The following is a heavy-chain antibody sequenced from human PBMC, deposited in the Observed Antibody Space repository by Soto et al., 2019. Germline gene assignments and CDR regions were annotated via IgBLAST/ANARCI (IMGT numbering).Heavy chain of an antibody. D-gene: IGHD2-15*01. Sequence: GESLKISCAASGFTFSSYAMHWVRQAPGKGLEWVAVISYDGSNKYYADSVKGRFTISRDNSKNTLYLQMNSLRAEDTAVYYCARDDIVVVVAARFDYWGQGTLVTVSS. CDR3: ARDDIVVVVAARFDY. J-gene: IGHJ4*02. CDR2: ISYDGSNK. V-gene: IGHV3-30-3*01. CDR1: GFTFSSYA.